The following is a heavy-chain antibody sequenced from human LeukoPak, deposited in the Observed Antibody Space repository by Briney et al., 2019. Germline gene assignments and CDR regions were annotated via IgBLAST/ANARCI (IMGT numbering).Heavy chain of an antibody. J-gene: IGHJ4*01. CDR1: RFTFRSYG. V-gene: IGHV3-33*01. D-gene: IGHD4-17*01. CDR2: MWYDGRKK. CDR3: ARDPTTVTTGVLGY. Sequence: GGSLRLSCAASRFTFRSYGMHWVRQAPGKGLEGVAVMWYDGRKKDYADSVKGRFIISRDNSKNTVYLQMNSLRADDTAVYYCARDPTTVTTGVLGYWGQGTLVTVSS.